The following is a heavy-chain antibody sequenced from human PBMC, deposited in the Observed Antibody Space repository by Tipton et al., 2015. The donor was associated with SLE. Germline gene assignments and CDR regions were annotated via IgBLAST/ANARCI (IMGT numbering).Heavy chain of an antibody. V-gene: IGHV4-59*01. CDR3: AGGTPGDWDD. CDR1: RASITSYH. Sequence: TLSLTCTVSRASITSYHWGWIRQPPGKRLEWIGYTYHNGKTKYNPSLKSRVSMSVEASKNQFSLRLSSVTAADTAVYYCAGGTPGDWDDWGQGTLVTVSS. J-gene: IGHJ4*02. D-gene: IGHD3/OR15-3a*01. CDR2: TYHNGKT.